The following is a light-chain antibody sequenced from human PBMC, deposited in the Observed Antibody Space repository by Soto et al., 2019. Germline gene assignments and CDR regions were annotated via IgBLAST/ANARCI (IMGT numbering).Light chain of an antibody. J-gene: IGKJ2*01. CDR3: QQSYNTPYT. CDR2: AGS. CDR1: QSITSY. Sequence: DIPMTQSPSSLSASVGDRVTITCRASQSITSYLNWYQHKPGKAPKLLIFAGSSLQSGVPSRFRGSISGTDFTLTISSLQPEDFATYYCQQSYNTPYTFGQGTKLEIK. V-gene: IGKV1-39*01.